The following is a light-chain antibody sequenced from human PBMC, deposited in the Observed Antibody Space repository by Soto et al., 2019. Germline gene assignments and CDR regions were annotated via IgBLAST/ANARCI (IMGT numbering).Light chain of an antibody. CDR1: QSVSSN. J-gene: IGKJ4*01. V-gene: IGKV3-15*01. CDR3: QQYNNWPPLT. CDR2: GAS. Sequence: EIVMTQSPATLSVSPGERATLSCRASQSVSSNLAWYQQKPGQAPRLLIYGASTRATGIPARFSGSGSGTEFTLTIRSLQSEDFAVYYCQQYNNWPPLTFGGGTKGEIK.